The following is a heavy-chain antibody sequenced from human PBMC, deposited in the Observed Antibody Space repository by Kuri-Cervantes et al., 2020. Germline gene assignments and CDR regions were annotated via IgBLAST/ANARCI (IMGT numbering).Heavy chain of an antibody. CDR2: INHSGST. CDR1: GGSVSSGSYY. CDR3: ASGYYDILTGYSDY. V-gene: IGHV4-61*01. J-gene: IGHJ4*02. D-gene: IGHD3-9*01. Sequence: SETLSLTCTVSGGSVSSGSYYWSWIRQPPGKGLEWIGEINHSGSTNYNPSLKSRVTISVDTSKNQFSLKLSSVTAADTAVYYCASGYYDILTGYSDYWGQGTLVTVSS.